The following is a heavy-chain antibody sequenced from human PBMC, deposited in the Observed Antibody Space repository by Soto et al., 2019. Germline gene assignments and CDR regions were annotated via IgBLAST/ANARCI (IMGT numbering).Heavy chain of an antibody. CDR3: ARNSSDSYDSSAYYDS. V-gene: IGHV4-4*02. D-gene: IGHD3-22*01. CDR1: GAPISTGNW. Sequence: QVHLQESGPGLVQSSGTLSLTCGVSGAPISTGNWWTWVRQPPGKGLEWIGEIYHGGNTNYKPALKCRVTRSVDKANNQFSLRLSSVTAADTAVYYCARNSSDSYDSSAYYDSWGQGALVTVSS. CDR2: IYHGGNT. J-gene: IGHJ5*01.